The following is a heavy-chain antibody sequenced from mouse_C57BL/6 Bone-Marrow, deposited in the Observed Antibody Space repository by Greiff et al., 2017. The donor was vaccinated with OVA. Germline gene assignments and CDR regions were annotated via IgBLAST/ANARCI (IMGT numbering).Heavy chain of an antibody. CDR1: GFNIKNTY. J-gene: IGHJ4*01. CDR3: ARGNFGSSFYAMDY. V-gene: IGHV14-3*01. CDR2: IDPANDNT. D-gene: IGHD1-1*01. Sequence: VQLKESVAELVRPGASVKLSCTASGFNIKNTYMHWVKQRPEQGLEWIGRIDPANDNTKYDPKFQGKATMTADKSSNTAYLQLSSLSTEDTAVYCCARGNFGSSFYAMDYWGQGTSVTVSS.